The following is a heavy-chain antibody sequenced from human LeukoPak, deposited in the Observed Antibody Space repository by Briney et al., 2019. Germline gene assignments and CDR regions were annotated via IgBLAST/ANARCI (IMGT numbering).Heavy chain of an antibody. CDR3: ARGNYDFWRTFDH. CDR2: TYYRSKWIT. J-gene: IGHJ4*02. Sequence: QTLSLTCAISGDSVSSNTAGWIWVRQSPSRGLEWLGRTYYRSKWITDYGESVKGRITINPDTSMNQFSLQLSSVTPEDTALYYCARGNYDFWRTFDHWGQGTLVTVSS. V-gene: IGHV6-1*01. CDR1: GDSVSSNTAG. D-gene: IGHD3-3*01.